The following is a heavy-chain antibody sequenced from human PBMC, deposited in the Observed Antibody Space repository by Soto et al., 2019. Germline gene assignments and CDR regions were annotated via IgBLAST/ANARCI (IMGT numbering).Heavy chain of an antibody. V-gene: IGHV3-66*01. CDR2: IYSDGST. J-gene: IGHJ4*02. CDR3: ARGPGYYFDY. Sequence: GGSLRLSCAASGFTVSNNYLSWVRQAPGRGLEWVSVIYSDGSTYYANSVKGRFTISRDNSKNTLYLQMGSLRAEDMAVYYCARGPGYYFDYWGQGTLVTVSS. CDR1: GFTVSNNY.